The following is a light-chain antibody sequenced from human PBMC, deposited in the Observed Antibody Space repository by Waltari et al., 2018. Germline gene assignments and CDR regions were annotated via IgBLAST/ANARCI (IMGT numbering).Light chain of an antibody. CDR1: TSDVGGYNY. Sequence: SALTRPRSVSGSPGQSVTISCTGTTSDVGGYNYVSWYQHHPGKAPKLMIFDVTQRPSGVPARFSGSKSANTASLTISGLQAEDEADYYCCSFAGTYTWVFGGGTKVTVL. J-gene: IGLJ3*02. CDR3: CSFAGTYTWV. V-gene: IGLV2-11*01. CDR2: DVT.